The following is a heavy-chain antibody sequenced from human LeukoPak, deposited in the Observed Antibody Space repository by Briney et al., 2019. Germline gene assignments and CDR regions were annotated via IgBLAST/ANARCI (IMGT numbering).Heavy chain of an antibody. CDR2: INTGIGNT. D-gene: IGHD3-22*01. V-gene: IGHV1-3*04. CDR3: ASDNYYDSSGNPY. J-gene: IGHJ1*01. Sequence: GASVKVSCKASGYSFTSYGMHWVRQAPGQRLEWMGWINTGIGNTKYSQRFQGRVTITRDRFATTVYMELSSLRFEDTAIYFCASDNYYDSSGNPYWGQGTLVTVSS. CDR1: GYSFTSYG.